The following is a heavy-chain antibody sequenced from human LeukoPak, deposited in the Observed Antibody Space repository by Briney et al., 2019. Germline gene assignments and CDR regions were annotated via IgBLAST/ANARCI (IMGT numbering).Heavy chain of an antibody. CDR3: ARSVGSYTFDY. CDR2: IWYDGSNK. D-gene: IGHD1-1*01. V-gene: IGHV3-33*08. Sequence: GGSLRLSCAASGFTVSSNYMSWVRQAPGKGLEWVAVIWYDGSNKYYADSVKGRFTISRDNSKNTLYLQMNSLRAEDTAVYYCARSVGSYTFDYWGQGTLVTVSS. CDR1: GFTVSSNY. J-gene: IGHJ4*02.